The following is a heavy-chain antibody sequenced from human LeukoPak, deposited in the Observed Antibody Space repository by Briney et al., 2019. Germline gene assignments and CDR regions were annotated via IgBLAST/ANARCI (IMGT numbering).Heavy chain of an antibody. D-gene: IGHD3-10*01. J-gene: IGHJ4*02. CDR3: ARDSTYYYDSGSSGPHYFDF. V-gene: IGHV3-30*01. Sequence: GGSLRLSCAASGFTFSSYAMHWVRQAPGKGLEWVALISYHGDITYYADSVKGRFTLSRDNSKTTLFLQLNSLRAEDRAVYYCARDSTYYYDSGSSGPHYFDFWGQGTLVTVSS. CDR2: ISYHGDIT. CDR1: GFTFSSYA.